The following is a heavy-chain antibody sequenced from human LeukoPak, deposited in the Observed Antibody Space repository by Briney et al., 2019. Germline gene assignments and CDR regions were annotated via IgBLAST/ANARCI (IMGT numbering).Heavy chain of an antibody. D-gene: IGHD5-24*01. Sequence: GWSLRLSCAASGFTFSSYWMSWVRHAPGKGLERVANIKQDGSEKYYVDSVKGRFTISRDNAKNSLYLQMNSLRAEDTAVYYCARDRDGYNIFDYWGQGTLVTVSS. J-gene: IGHJ4*02. CDR2: IKQDGSEK. CDR3: ARDRDGYNIFDY. CDR1: GFTFSSYW. V-gene: IGHV3-7*01.